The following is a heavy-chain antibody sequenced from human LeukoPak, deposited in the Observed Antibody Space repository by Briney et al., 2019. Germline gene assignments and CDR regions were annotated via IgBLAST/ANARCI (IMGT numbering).Heavy chain of an antibody. CDR2: ISYSGSS. J-gene: IGHJ3*02. CDR1: DDFISTYY. V-gene: IGHV4-59*01. CDR3: ARPIYTSSWYAFDI. D-gene: IGHD6-13*01. Sequence: SETLSLTCTVSDDFISTYYWVWIRQPPGKALEWVGYISYSGSSDYNPSLKSRVTISVDTSKNQFSLNLRAVTAADTAVYYCARPIYTSSWYAFDIWGQGTTVTVSS.